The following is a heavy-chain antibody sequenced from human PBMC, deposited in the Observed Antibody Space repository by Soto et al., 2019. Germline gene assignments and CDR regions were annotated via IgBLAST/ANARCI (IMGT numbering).Heavy chain of an antibody. Sequence: QVQLVESGGGVVQPGRSLRLSCAASGFTFSSYGMHWVRQAPGKGLEWVAVIWYDGSNKYYADSVKGRFTISRDNSKNTLYLQMNSLRAEDTAVYYCARDCGSSSPYGMDVWGQGTTVTVSS. CDR2: IWYDGSNK. J-gene: IGHJ6*02. CDR1: GFTFSSYG. D-gene: IGHD6-6*01. V-gene: IGHV3-33*01. CDR3: ARDCGSSSPYGMDV.